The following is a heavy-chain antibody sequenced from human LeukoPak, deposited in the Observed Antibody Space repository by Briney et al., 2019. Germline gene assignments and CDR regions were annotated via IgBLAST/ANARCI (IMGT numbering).Heavy chain of an antibody. CDR2: IIPILGIA. CDR3: ARDYYDFWSGHPNYFDY. CDR1: GGTFSSYT. J-gene: IGHJ4*02. D-gene: IGHD3-3*01. Sequence: ASVKVSCKASGGTFSSYTISWVRQAPGQGVEWMGGIIPILGIANYAQKFHGRVTITADKSTSTAYMELSSLRSEDTAVYYCARDYYDFWSGHPNYFDYWGQGTLVTVSS. V-gene: IGHV1-69*10.